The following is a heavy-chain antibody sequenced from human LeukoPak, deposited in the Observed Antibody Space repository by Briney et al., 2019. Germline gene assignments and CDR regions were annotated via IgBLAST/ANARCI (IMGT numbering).Heavy chain of an antibody. CDR1: GGTFGSYA. Sequence: GASVKVSCKASGGTFGSYAISWVRQAPGQGLEWMGRIIPIFGTANYAQKFQGRVTITTDESTSTAYMELSSLRSEDTAVYYCARATPYYDILTGYNGYYYMDVWGKGTTVTVSS. D-gene: IGHD3-9*01. V-gene: IGHV1-69*05. CDR2: IIPIFGTA. CDR3: ARATPYYDILTGYNGYYYMDV. J-gene: IGHJ6*03.